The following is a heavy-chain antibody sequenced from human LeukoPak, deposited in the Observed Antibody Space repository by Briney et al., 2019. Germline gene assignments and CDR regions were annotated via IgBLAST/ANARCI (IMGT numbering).Heavy chain of an antibody. CDR1: GFTFSTYS. D-gene: IGHD3-22*01. CDR2: ISSSTSTI. CDR3: AKDRITMIVVEAFDY. V-gene: IGHV3-48*01. J-gene: IGHJ4*02. Sequence: GGSLRLSCAASGFTFSTYSMNWVRQAPGKGLEWVSYISSSTSTIYYADSVKGRFAISRDNAKNSLYLQMNSLRAEDTAVYYCAKDRITMIVVEAFDYWGQGTLVTVSS.